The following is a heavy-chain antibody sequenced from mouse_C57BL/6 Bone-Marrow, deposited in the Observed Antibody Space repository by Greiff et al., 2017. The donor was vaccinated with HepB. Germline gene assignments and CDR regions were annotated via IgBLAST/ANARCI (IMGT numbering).Heavy chain of an antibody. V-gene: IGHV1-78*01. CDR1: GYTFTDHT. Sequence: VQLQQSDAELVKPGASVKISCKVSGYTFTDHTIHWMKQRPEQGLEWIGYIYPRDGSTKYNEKFKGKATLTADKSSSTAYMQLNSLTSENSAVYFCARTLKSYYGSSYFDYWGQGTTLTVSS. J-gene: IGHJ2*01. D-gene: IGHD1-1*01. CDR2: IYPRDGST. CDR3: ARTLKSYYGSSYFDY.